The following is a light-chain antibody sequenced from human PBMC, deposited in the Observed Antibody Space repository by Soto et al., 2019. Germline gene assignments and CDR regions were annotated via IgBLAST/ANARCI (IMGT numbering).Light chain of an antibody. J-gene: IGKJ1*01. CDR1: QSISTW. V-gene: IGKV1-5*03. Sequence: DIQMTQSPSTLSASVGDRVTITCRASQSISTWLAWDQQKPGKATKLLIYKASSLESGVPSRFRGSGSGTEFTLTISSLQTDDLATYYCPQYNSDSRTFGQGTKVEIK. CDR2: KAS. CDR3: PQYNSDSRT.